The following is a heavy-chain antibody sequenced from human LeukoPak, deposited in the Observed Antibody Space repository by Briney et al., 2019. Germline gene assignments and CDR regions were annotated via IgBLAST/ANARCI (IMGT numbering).Heavy chain of an antibody. CDR3: ARHIGATGPDY. Sequence: GESLKISCKGSGYTFTSYWIGWVRQMPGKGLEWMGIIYPGDSDIKYSPSFQGQVTISVDKSISTAYLQRSSLKASDTAIYYCARHIGATGPDYWGQGTLVTVSS. D-gene: IGHD6-13*01. CDR2: IYPGDSDI. J-gene: IGHJ4*02. CDR1: GYTFTSYW. V-gene: IGHV5-51*01.